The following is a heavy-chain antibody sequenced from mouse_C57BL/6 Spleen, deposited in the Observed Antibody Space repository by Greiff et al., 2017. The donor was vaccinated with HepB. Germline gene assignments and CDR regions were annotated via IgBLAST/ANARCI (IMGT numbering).Heavy chain of an antibody. V-gene: IGHV5-4*03. CDR1: GFTFSSYA. CDR3: ASLFITTVVDWYFDV. CDR2: ISDGGSYT. J-gene: IGHJ1*03. Sequence: EVKLMESGGGLVKPGGSLKLSCAASGFTFSSYAMSWVRQTPEKRLEWVATISDGGSYTYYPDNVKGRFTISRDNAKNNLDLQMSHLKSEDTAMYYCASLFITTVVDWYFDVWGTGTTVTVSS. D-gene: IGHD1-1*01.